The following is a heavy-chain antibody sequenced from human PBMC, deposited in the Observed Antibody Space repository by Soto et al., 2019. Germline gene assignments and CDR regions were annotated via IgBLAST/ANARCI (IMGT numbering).Heavy chain of an antibody. Sequence: ASVKVSCKASGYTFTSYGISWVRQAPGQGLEWMGWISAYNGNTNYAQKLQGRVTMTTDTSTSTAYMELGSLRSDDTAVYYCARDSHPTPNAHQETGIAAAKPFDPWGQGTLVTVSS. V-gene: IGHV1-18*01. CDR1: GYTFTSYG. D-gene: IGHD6-13*01. J-gene: IGHJ5*02. CDR2: ISAYNGNT. CDR3: ARDSHPTPNAHQETGIAAAKPFDP.